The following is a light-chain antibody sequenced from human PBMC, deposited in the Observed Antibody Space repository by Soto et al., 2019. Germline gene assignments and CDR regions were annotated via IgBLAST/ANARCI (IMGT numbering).Light chain of an antibody. Sequence: QSVLTQPPSASGSPGQSVSISCTGTSSDVGGYNYVSWYQQHPGKAPKLMISEVSTRPSGVPDRFSGSKSGNTASLTVSGLQAEDEADYYCSSYAGSNNFVVFGGGTKVTVL. CDR3: SSYAGSNNFVV. CDR1: SSDVGGYNY. J-gene: IGLJ2*01. CDR2: EVS. V-gene: IGLV2-8*01.